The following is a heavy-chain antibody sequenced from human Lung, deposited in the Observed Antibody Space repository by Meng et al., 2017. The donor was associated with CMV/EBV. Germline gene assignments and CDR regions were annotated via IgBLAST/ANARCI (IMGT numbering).Heavy chain of an antibody. J-gene: IGHJ4*02. CDR3: ASFPPPGKQWLVTDY. CDR1: GGSISSSNW. D-gene: IGHD6-19*01. Sequence: QGQLQEWGPGLVKPSGTLSLTCAVSGGSISSSNWWSWVRQPPGKGLEWIGEIYHSGSTNYNPSLKSRVTISVDKSKNQFSLKLSSVTAADTAVYYCASFPPPGKQWLVTDYWGQGTLVTVAS. V-gene: IGHV4-4*02. CDR2: IYHSGST.